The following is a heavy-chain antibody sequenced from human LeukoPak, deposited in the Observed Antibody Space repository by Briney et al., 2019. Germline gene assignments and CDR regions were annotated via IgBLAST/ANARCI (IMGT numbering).Heavy chain of an antibody. V-gene: IGHV3-43*01. CDR2: ISWDGGST. CDR1: GFTFDDYT. J-gene: IGHJ6*03. Sequence: GGSLRLSCAASGFTFDDYTMHWVRQAPGKGLEWVSLISWDGGSTYYADSVKGRFTISRDNSKNSLYLQMNSLRTEDTALYYCAKNPGATSIISSHYYYHYYMDVWGKGTTVTVSS. D-gene: IGHD1-26*01. CDR3: AKNPGATSIISSHYYYHYYMDV.